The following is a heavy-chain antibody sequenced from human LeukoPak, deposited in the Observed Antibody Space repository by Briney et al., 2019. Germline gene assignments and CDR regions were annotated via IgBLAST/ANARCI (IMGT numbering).Heavy chain of an antibody. CDR2: IHLDGSVT. V-gene: IGHV3-74*01. CDR3: VRGGSPSEY. D-gene: IGHD5-12*01. J-gene: IGHJ4*02. Sequence: TXXXXGMHWVRQVPGRGLVWVSRIHLDGSVTNYADSVKGRFTISRDNAKNTLYLQMDSLRADDTAVYYCVRGGSPSEYWGQGTLVTVSS. CDR1: TXXXXG.